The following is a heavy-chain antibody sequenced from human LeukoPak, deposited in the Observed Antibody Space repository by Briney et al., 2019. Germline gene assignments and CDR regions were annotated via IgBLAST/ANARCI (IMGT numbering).Heavy chain of an antibody. CDR3: ARGKRITMVRGVTKYYYYYYGMDV. Sequence: GGSLRLSCAASGFTFSSYWMSWVRQAPGKGLEWVANIKQDGSEKYYVDSVKGPFTISRDNAKNSLYLQMNSLRAEDTAVYYCARGKRITMVRGVTKYYYYYYGMDVWGKGTTVTVSS. V-gene: IGHV3-7*03. CDR1: GFTFSSYW. CDR2: IKQDGSEK. D-gene: IGHD3-10*01. J-gene: IGHJ6*04.